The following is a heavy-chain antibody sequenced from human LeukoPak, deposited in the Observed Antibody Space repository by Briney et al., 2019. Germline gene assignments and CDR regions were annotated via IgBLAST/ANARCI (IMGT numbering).Heavy chain of an antibody. Sequence: SETLSLTCTDSGGSISSSSSYWGWIRQPPGKGLEWIGNIYYSGSAYYNPSLKSRVTISVDTSKNQFSLKLSSVTAADTAVYYCARRLDGGFDYWGQGTLVTVSS. V-gene: IGHV4-39*01. CDR1: GGSISSSSSY. CDR2: IYYSGSA. J-gene: IGHJ4*02. CDR3: ARRLDGGFDY. D-gene: IGHD3-16*01.